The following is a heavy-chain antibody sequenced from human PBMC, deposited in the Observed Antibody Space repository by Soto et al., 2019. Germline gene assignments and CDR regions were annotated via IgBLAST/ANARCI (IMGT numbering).Heavy chain of an antibody. J-gene: IGHJ4*02. CDR2: INPNGGST. Sequence: QVQLVQSGAEVKNPGASVKVSCKASGYTFTNYYIHWVRQAPGQGLEWMAIINPNGGSTNYAQEFQGRGTLARDTFTNTVYMELSSLRSEDTAIYYCARGLPAGDYWGQGTLVTVSS. CDR1: GYTFTNYY. CDR3: ARGLPAGDY. V-gene: IGHV1-46*01. D-gene: IGHD2-2*01.